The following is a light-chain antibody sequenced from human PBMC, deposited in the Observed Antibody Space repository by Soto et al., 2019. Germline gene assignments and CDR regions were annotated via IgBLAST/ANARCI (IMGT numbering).Light chain of an antibody. CDR3: QQPISFPIT. Sequence: IQLTQSPSSLSASVGDRVTITCRASQDISSLLAWYQQKPGKAPKLLIYAASSLQSGGPSRVSSSGFGTDFPLTIPRLQPDDSPTYYCQQPISFPITFGHGPRLEIK. CDR2: AAS. J-gene: IGKJ5*01. V-gene: IGKV1D-12*01. CDR1: QDISSL.